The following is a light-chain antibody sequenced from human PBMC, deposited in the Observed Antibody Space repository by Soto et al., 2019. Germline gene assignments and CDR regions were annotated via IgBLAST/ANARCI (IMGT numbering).Light chain of an antibody. Sequence: DIQMTQSPSSLSASVGDRVTITCRASQGLSNYLAWYQQKPGKVPKLLIYAASTLQSGVPSRFSGSGSGTDFPLTISSLQPEDVATYDCHQYNNAPWTFGQGTKVEI. V-gene: IGKV1-27*01. CDR2: AAS. CDR3: HQYNNAPWT. CDR1: QGLSNY. J-gene: IGKJ1*01.